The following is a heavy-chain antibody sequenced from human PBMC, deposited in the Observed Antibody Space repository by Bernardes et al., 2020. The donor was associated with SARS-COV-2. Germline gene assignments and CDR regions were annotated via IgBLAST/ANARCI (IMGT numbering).Heavy chain of an antibody. V-gene: IGHV3-23*01. Sequence: GGSLRLSCAASGFTFSNDVMTWVRQAPGTGLAWVSAISYNGARTDYADSVKDRFTISRDNSKNVLYLQMNSLRAEDTAVYYCARRSGGTPDYWGQGTLVTGSS. CDR3: ARRSGGTPDY. CDR2: ISYNGART. CDR1: GFTFSNDV. J-gene: IGHJ4*02. D-gene: IGHD3-16*01.